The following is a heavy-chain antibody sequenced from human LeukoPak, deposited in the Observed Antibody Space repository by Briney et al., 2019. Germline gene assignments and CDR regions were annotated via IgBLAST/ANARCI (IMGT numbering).Heavy chain of an antibody. J-gene: IGHJ4*02. CDR1: GFTFSSYW. Sequence: GGSLRLSCAASGFTFSSYWMSWVRQAPGKGLEWVANIKQDGSEKYYVDSVKGRFTISRDNAKNSLYLQMNSLRAEDTAVYYCARDLPDYYYDSSGYLCDYWGQGTLVTVSS. D-gene: IGHD3-22*01. V-gene: IGHV3-7*03. CDR2: IKQDGSEK. CDR3: ARDLPDYYYDSSGYLCDY.